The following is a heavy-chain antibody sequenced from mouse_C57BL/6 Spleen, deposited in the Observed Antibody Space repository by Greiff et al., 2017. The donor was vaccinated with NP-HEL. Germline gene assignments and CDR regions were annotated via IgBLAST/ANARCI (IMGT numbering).Heavy chain of an antibody. CDR2: IDPSDSYT. J-gene: IGHJ3*01. D-gene: IGHD2-1*01. Sequence: QVQLQQPGAELVMPGASVKLSCKASGYTFTSYWMHWVKQRPGQGLEWIGEIDPSDSYTNYNQKFKGKSTLTVDKSSSTAYMQLSSLTSEDSAVYYCARGGDGNYEGWFAYWGQGTLVTVSA. CDR3: ARGGDGNYEGWFAY. CDR1: GYTFTSYW. V-gene: IGHV1-69*01.